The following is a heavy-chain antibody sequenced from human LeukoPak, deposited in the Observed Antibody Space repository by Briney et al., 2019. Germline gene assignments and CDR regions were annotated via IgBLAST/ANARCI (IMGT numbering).Heavy chain of an antibody. Sequence: GGSLRLSCTASGFTFGDYAMSWVRQAPGKGLEWVGFIRSKAYGGTTEYAASVKGRFTISRDDSKSIAYLQMNSLKTEDTAVYYCTRVQWAYYYDSSGYYYGDYWGQGTLVTVSS. D-gene: IGHD3-22*01. CDR3: TRVQWAYYYDSSGYYYGDY. V-gene: IGHV3-49*04. J-gene: IGHJ4*02. CDR1: GFTFGDYA. CDR2: IRSKAYGGTT.